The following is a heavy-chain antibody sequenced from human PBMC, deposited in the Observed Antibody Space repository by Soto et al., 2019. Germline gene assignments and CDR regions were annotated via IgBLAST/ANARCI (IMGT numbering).Heavy chain of an antibody. CDR2: KWFFASGGNE. CDR1: GFTFSNYG. J-gene: IGHJ4*02. Sequence: PGGSLRLSCATSGFTFSNYGIHWVRQAPGKGLEWVAVKWFFASGGNEYYADSVKGRFSISRDTSRNTVYLQMNNLRADDTAIYYCAKWTYLDFWGQGTRVTVSS. CDR3: AKWTYLDF. V-gene: IGHV3-33*06. D-gene: IGHD5-12*01.